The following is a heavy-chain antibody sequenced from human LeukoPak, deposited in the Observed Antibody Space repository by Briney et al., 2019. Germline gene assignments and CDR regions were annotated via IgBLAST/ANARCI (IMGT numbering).Heavy chain of an antibody. CDR3: ARDLGTNDAFDI. CDR2: IYTGGST. Sequence: GGSLRLSCAASGFTLSGYSMSWVRQAPGKGLEWVSIIYTGGSTYYAHSVKGRFTISRDNSKNTVYLQMNSLRAEDTAVYFCARDLGTNDAFDIWGQGTMLTVSS. D-gene: IGHD7-27*01. V-gene: IGHV3-53*01. CDR1: GFTLSGYS. J-gene: IGHJ3*02.